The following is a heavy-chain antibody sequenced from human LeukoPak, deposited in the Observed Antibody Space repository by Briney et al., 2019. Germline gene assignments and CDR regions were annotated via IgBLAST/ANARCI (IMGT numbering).Heavy chain of an antibody. CDR3: ARYSPRLKYDFDI. CDR1: GGTFSSYA. J-gene: IGHJ3*02. D-gene: IGHD2-21*01. V-gene: IGHV1-69*06. CDR2: IIPIFGTA. Sequence: ASVKVSCKASGGTFSSYAISWVRQAPGQGLEWMGGIIPIFGTANYAQKFQGRVTITADKSTSTAYMELSSLRSEDTAVYYCARYSPRLKYDFDIWGQGTMVTVSS.